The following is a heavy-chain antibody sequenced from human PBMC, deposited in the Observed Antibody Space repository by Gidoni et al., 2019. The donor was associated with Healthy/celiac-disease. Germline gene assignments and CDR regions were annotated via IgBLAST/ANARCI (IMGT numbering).Heavy chain of an antibody. CDR1: GGSISSGSYY. CDR2: IYTSVST. J-gene: IGHJ6*02. D-gene: IGHD3-10*01. V-gene: IGHV4-61*02. CDR3: ARALITMVRGVPSDGMDV. Sequence: QVQLQESGPGLVKPSQTLSLTCTVSGGSISSGSYYWSWIRQPAGKGLEWIGRIYTSVSTNYNPSLKSRVTISVDTSKNQFSLKLSSVTAADTAVYYCARALITMVRGVPSDGMDVWGQGTTVTVSS.